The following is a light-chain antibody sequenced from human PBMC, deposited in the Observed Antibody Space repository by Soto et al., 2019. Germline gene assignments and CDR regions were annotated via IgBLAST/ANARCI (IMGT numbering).Light chain of an antibody. V-gene: IGLV2-23*03. Sequence: QSALTQPASVSGSPGQSITISCTGTSSDVGIYNLVSWYQQHPGKAPKLMIYEGSERPSGVSNRFSGSKSGNTASLTISGLQVGGEADYFCGPYAGRGPFVVFGGGPKL. J-gene: IGLJ2*01. CDR1: SSDVGIYNL. CDR2: EGS. CDR3: GPYAGRGPFVV.